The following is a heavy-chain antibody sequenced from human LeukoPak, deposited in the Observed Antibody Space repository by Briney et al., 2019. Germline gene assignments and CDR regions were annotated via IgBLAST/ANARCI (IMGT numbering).Heavy chain of an antibody. CDR2: TNPSGGST. J-gene: IGHJ4*02. CDR3: ARDSGWWMFDY. D-gene: IGHD6-19*01. V-gene: IGHV1-46*01. CDR1: GYTFTSYY. Sequence: GASVKVSCKASGYTFTSYYIHWVRQAPGQGLEWMGITNPSGGSTSYAQKFQGRVTMTRDTSTSTVYMELSSLRSEDTAVYYCARDSGWWMFDYWGQGTLVTVSS.